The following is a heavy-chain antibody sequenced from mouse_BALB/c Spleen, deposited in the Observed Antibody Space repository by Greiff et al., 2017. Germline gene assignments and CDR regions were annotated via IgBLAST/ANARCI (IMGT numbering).Heavy chain of an antibody. Sequence: EVKLVESGGGLVKPGGSLKLSCAASGFTFSSYTMSWVRQTPEKRLEWVATISSGGSYTYYPDSVKGRFTISRDNAKNTLYLQMSSLKSEDTAMYYCARRSFTHYYAMDYWGQGTSVTVSS. CDR2: ISSGGSYT. CDR3: ARRSFTHYYAMDY. J-gene: IGHJ4*01. CDR1: GFTFSSYT. V-gene: IGHV5-6-4*01.